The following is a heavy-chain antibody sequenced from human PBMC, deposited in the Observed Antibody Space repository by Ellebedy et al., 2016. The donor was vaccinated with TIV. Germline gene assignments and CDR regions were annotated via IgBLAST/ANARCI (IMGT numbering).Heavy chain of an antibody. CDR1: GFTFGDYA. CDR2: IRSKASGGPA. J-gene: IGHJ4*02. D-gene: IGHD6-19*01. CDR3: ARPLPSFYSSGWYSDY. Sequence: GESLKISXTGSGFTFGDYAMSWFRQAPGKGLEWVGFIRSKASGGPAEYAASVKGRFTISRDDSKSIAYLQMNSLKTEDTAVYYCARPLPSFYSSGWYSDYWGQGTLVTVSS. V-gene: IGHV3-49*03.